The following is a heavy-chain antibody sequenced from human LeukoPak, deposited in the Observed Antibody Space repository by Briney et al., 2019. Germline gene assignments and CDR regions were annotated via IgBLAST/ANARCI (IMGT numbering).Heavy chain of an antibody. Sequence: PSETLSLTCAVYGGSFSGYYWSWIRQPPGKGLEWIGEINHSGSTNYNPSLKSRVTISVDRSKNQFSLKLSSVTAADTAVYYCARTYYFALGSYFDYWGQGTLVTVSS. CDR3: ARTYYFALGSYFDY. CDR2: INHSGST. CDR1: GGSFSGYY. J-gene: IGHJ4*02. D-gene: IGHD3-10*01. V-gene: IGHV4-34*01.